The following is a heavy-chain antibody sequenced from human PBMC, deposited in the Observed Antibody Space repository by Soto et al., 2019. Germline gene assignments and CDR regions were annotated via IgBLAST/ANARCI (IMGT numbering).Heavy chain of an antibody. D-gene: IGHD6-19*01. Sequence: QVQLVESGGGVVQPGRSLRLSCAASGFTFSSYGMHWVRQAPGKGLEWVAVIWYDGSNKYYADSVKGRFTISRDNSKNTLYLQMNSLRAEDTAVYYCAREESSSGWYGGVYYFDYCGQGTLVTVSS. V-gene: IGHV3-33*01. CDR2: IWYDGSNK. CDR3: AREESSSGWYGGVYYFDY. CDR1: GFTFSSYG. J-gene: IGHJ4*02.